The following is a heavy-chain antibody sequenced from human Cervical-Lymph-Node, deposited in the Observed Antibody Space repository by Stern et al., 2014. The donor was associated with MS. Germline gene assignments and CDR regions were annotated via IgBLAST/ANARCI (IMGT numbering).Heavy chain of an antibody. J-gene: IGHJ4*02. CDR2: IIPNFGTA. Sequence: QVQLGQSGAEVKKPGASVKVSCKASGGTFNTNVISWVRQAPGQGLEWMGGIIPNFGTALYAQKFQGRVTITANESTRAAYMELSSLRSEDPAVYYCARAAYSTSSYNYWGQGTLVIVSS. D-gene: IGHD6-6*01. V-gene: IGHV1-69*01. CDR1: GGTFNTNV. CDR3: ARAAYSTSSYNY.